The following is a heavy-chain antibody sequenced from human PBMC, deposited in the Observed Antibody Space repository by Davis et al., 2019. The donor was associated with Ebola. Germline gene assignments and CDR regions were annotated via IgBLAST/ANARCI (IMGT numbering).Heavy chain of an antibody. V-gene: IGHV1-8*01. Sequence: ASVKVSCKASGYTFTSYDINWVRXATGQPLELLVWMNPNSGNTGYAQKFQGRVTMTRNTSISTAYMELRSLRSEDTAVYYCARAWYNWNYYSVLGAYYYYYMDVWGKGTTVTVSS. D-gene: IGHD1-7*01. J-gene: IGHJ6*03. CDR1: GYTFTSYD. CDR3: ARAWYNWNYYSVLGAYYYYYMDV. CDR2: MNPNSGNT.